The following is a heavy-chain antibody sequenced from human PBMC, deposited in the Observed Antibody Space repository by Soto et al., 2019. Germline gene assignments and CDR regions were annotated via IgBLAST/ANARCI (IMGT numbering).Heavy chain of an antibody. CDR2: IRNKANSYTT. CDR3: ATGSGADYPFDI. V-gene: IGHV3-72*01. D-gene: IGHD3-3*01. Sequence: EVQLVESGGGLVQPGGSLRLSGAVSGFTFSDRYMDWVRQAPGKGLEWVGHIRNKANSYTTEYAASVRGRFTISRDDSKNSLYLHMNSLITEDTAGYYCATGSGADYPFDIWGQGTMVTVAS. CDR1: GFTFSDRY. J-gene: IGHJ3*02.